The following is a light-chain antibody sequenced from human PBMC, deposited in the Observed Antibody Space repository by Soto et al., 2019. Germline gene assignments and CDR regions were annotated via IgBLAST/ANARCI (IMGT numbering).Light chain of an antibody. CDR3: TSYAGSNTLLV. Sequence: QSALTQPASVSGSPGQSITISCIGTSSDVGGYNYVSWYQQHPDKAPKLIIYEVTNRPSGVSNRFSGSKSGNTASLTISGLQAEDGADYYCTSYAGSNTLLVFGTGTKLTVL. J-gene: IGLJ1*01. CDR2: EVT. CDR1: SSDVGGYNY. V-gene: IGLV2-14*01.